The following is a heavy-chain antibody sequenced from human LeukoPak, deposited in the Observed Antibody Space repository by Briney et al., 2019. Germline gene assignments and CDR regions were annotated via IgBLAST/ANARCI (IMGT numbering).Heavy chain of an antibody. CDR3: PKDIATAAMVFDY. CDR1: GFTFSSYA. D-gene: IGHD5-18*01. CDR2: ISESGRRT. J-gene: IGHJ4*02. V-gene: IGHV3-23*01. Sequence: GGSLRLSCAASGFTFSSYAMSWVRQAPGKGLEWVSSISESGRRTYYAASVRGRFTISRNSSQNALNLQMNSLRAEDTAVYYCPKDIATAAMVFDYWGKGTLVTVSS.